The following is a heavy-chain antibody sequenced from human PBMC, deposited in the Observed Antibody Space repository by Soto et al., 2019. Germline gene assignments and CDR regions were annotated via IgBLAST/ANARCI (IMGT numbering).Heavy chain of an antibody. CDR2: IYHSGST. CDR1: GGSLSSGVSF. Sequence: SETLSLTCAVSGGSLSSGVSFWSWIRQPPGKGLGWIGYIYHSGSTYYNPSLKSRVTISVDRSKNQFSLKLSSVTAADTAVYYCAGGIAARPLGYWGQGTLVTVSS. J-gene: IGHJ4*02. V-gene: IGHV4-30-2*01. CDR3: AGGIAARPLGY. D-gene: IGHD6-6*01.